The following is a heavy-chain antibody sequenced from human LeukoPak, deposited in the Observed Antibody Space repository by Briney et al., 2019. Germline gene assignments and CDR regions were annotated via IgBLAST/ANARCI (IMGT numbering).Heavy chain of an antibody. J-gene: IGHJ3*02. Sequence: SETLSLTCTVSGGSISSYYWSWIRQPAGKGLEWIGRIYTSGSTNYNPSLKSRVTISVDTSKNQFSLKLSSVTAADTAVYYCASLTTVTTSNAFDIWGQGTMVTVSS. CDR2: IYTSGST. CDR1: GGSISSYY. CDR3: ASLTTVTTSNAFDI. D-gene: IGHD4-11*01. V-gene: IGHV4-4*07.